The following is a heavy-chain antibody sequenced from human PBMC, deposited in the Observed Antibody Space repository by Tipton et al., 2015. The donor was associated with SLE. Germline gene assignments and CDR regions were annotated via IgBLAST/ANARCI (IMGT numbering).Heavy chain of an antibody. D-gene: IGHD3/OR15-3a*01. Sequence: TLSLTCTVSGGSITNYYWTWIRQPPGKGLEWIGYIYYSGTTNYNPSLKSRLTISLDTSKNQFSLKLSSVTAADTAVYYCARDYDFGHFDYWGQGTLVTVSS. J-gene: IGHJ4*02. CDR3: ARDYDFGHFDY. V-gene: IGHV4-59*01. CDR1: GGSITNYY. CDR2: IYYSGTT.